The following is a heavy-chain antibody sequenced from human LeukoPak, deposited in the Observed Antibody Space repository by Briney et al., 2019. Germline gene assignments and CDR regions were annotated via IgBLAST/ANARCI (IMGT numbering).Heavy chain of an antibody. V-gene: IGHV4-59*08. CDR1: GGSISGYY. CDR3: ARLVVVAATSTVAGDWFDP. Sequence: SETLSLTCTVSGGSISGYYWSWIRQPPGKGLEWIGYIYYSGSTNYNPSLKSRVTISVDTSKNQFSLKLSSVTAADTAVYYCARLVVVAATSTVAGDWFDPWGQGTLVTVSS. D-gene: IGHD2-15*01. J-gene: IGHJ5*02. CDR2: IYYSGST.